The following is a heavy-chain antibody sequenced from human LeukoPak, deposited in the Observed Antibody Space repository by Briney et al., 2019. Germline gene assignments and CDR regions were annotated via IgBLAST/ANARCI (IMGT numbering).Heavy chain of an antibody. CDR2: IIPIFGTA. CDR1: GGTFSSYA. V-gene: IGHV1-69*06. CDR3: ASQEVGGRYYFDY. Sequence: APVKVSCKASGGTFSSYAISWVRQAPGQGLEWMGGIIPIFGTANYAQKFQGRVTITADKSTSTAYMELSSLRSEDTAVYYCASQEVGGRYYFDYWGQGTLVTVSS. J-gene: IGHJ4*02. D-gene: IGHD3-16*01.